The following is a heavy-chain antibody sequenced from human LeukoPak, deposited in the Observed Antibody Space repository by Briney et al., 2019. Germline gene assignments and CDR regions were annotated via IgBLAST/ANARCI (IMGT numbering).Heavy chain of an antibody. Sequence: SETLSLTCTVSGGPISSYYWSWIRQPAGEGLEWIGRIYTSRSTNYDPSLKSRVTMSVDTSKNQFSLKLSSVAAADTAVYYCARDQYWFDPWGQGTLVTVSS. CDR3: ARDQYWFDP. V-gene: IGHV4-4*07. J-gene: IGHJ5*02. CDR1: GGPISSYY. CDR2: IYTSRST.